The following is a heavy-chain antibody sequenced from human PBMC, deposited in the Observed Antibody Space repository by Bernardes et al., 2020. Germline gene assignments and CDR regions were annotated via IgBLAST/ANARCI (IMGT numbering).Heavy chain of an antibody. V-gene: IGHV3-11*01. D-gene: IGHD1-7*01. CDR1: RFTLRDFY. Sequence: GFLRLPLAAPRFTLRDFYMNLLPPAPRKGLVWVLSISGSGSNMFYADSVRGRFTISRDNARNSLYLQMNSLRDEDTAIYYCARDATTDDAFDFWGQGTMVTVSS. CDR3: ARDATTDDAFDF. J-gene: IGHJ3*01. CDR2: ISGSGSNM.